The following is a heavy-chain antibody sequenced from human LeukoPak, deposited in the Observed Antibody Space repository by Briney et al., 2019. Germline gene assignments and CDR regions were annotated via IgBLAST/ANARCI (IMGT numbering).Heavy chain of an antibody. D-gene: IGHD6-6*01. CDR2: IYYSGST. V-gene: IGHV4-31*03. CDR1: GGSISSGGYY. CDR3: ARDRNEAARPEAHHYYYYYMDV. J-gene: IGHJ6*03. Sequence: PSQTLSLTCTVSGGSISSGGYYWSWIRQHPGKGLEWIGYIYYSGSTYYNPSLKSRVTISVDTSKNQFSLELSSVTAADTAVYYCARDRNEAARPEAHHYYYYYMDVWGKGTTVTVSS.